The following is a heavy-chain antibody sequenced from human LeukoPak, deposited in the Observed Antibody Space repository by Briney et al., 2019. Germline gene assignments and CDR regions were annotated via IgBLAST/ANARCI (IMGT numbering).Heavy chain of an antibody. CDR3: ARGSSYYDSSGYYLYFDY. D-gene: IGHD3-22*01. CDR2: IYYSGST. CDR1: GGSISSSSYY. J-gene: IGHJ4*02. Sequence: PSETLSLTCTVSGGSISSSSYYWGWIRQPPGKGLEWIGSIYYSGSTYYNPSLKSRVTISVDTSKNQFSLKLSSVTAADTAVYYCARGSSYYDSSGYYLYFDYWGQGTLVTVSS. V-gene: IGHV4-39*01.